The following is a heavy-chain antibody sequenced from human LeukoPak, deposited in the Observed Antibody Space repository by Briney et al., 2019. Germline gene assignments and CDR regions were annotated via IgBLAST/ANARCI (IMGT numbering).Heavy chain of an antibody. D-gene: IGHD3-9*01. CDR2: IYYSGST. CDR3: ARFSYDILTGLHYGMDV. J-gene: IGHJ6*02. Sequence: SETLSLTCTVSDGSISSYYWSWIRQPPGKGLEWIGYIYYSGSTNYNPSLKSRVTISVDTSKNQFSLKLSSVTAADTAVYYCARFSYDILTGLHYGMDVWGQETTVTVSS. CDR1: DGSISSYY. V-gene: IGHV4-59*08.